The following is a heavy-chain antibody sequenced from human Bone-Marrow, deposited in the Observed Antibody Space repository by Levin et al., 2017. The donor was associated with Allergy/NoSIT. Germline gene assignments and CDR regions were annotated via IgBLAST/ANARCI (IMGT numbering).Heavy chain of an antibody. CDR1: GGSISSRGYY. Sequence: KSSETLSLTCTVSGGSISSRGYYWNWIRQHPGKGLEWIGSISYSGSTYYNPSLKSRVIISVDTSENQLSLKLSSVTAADTAVYFCARHYDYGDPRNAFHIWGQGTMVTVSS. CDR2: ISYSGST. J-gene: IGHJ3*02. D-gene: IGHD4-17*01. CDR3: ARHYDYGDPRNAFHI. V-gene: IGHV4-31*03.